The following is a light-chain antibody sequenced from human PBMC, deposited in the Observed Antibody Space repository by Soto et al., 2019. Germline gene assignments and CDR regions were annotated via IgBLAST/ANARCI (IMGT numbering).Light chain of an antibody. CDR2: GAS. J-gene: IGKJ4*01. CDR1: QSVSSSY. Sequence: EIVLTQSPGTLSLSPGERATLSCRASQSVSSSYLAWYQQKPGQAPRLLIYGASSRATGIPDRFSGSGSGTDFTLTISRLEPEDFAVYYCQQYDSSLALTFGGGTKVEI. CDR3: QQYDSSLALT. V-gene: IGKV3-20*01.